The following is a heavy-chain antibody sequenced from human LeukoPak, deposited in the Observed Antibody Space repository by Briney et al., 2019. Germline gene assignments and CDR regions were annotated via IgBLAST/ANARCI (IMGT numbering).Heavy chain of an antibody. Sequence: GGSLSLSCAASGFTFSRYDMSWVRQAPGKGLEWVSAISGSGGSTYYAASVKGQFTISRDNSKNTLYLQMNSLRAEDTAVYYCAKVGDSSSWYGFDYWGQGTLVTVSS. CDR1: GFTFSRYD. CDR2: ISGSGGST. CDR3: AKVGDSSSWYGFDY. D-gene: IGHD6-13*01. J-gene: IGHJ4*02. V-gene: IGHV3-23*01.